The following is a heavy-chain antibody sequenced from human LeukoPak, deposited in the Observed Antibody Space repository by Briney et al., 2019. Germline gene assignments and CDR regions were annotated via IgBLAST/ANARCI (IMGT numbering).Heavy chain of an antibody. J-gene: IGHJ4*02. V-gene: IGHV4-39*01. Sequence: PSETLSVTCTVSGGSVGSTTYYWDWIRQTPGEGLEWIGSIYSNGYAYYNASLKSRVTISVDTSKTQVSLTLSSVTAPDTAVYYCAIRDGFNADLDYWGQGTLVTVSS. CDR2: IYSNGYA. CDR1: GGSVGSTTYY. D-gene: IGHD5-24*01. CDR3: AIRDGFNADLDY.